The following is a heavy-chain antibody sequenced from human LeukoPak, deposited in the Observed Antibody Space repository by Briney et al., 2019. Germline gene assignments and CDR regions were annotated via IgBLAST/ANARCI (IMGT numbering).Heavy chain of an antibody. CDR2: ISSSSSTI. V-gene: IGHV3-48*01. CDR1: GFTFSSYS. CDR3: ARDGDHGGYYYYYYMDV. Sequence: PGGSLRLSCAASGFTFSSYSMNWVRQAPGKGLEWVSYISSSSSTIYYADSVKGRFTISRDNSKNTLYLQMNSLRAEDTAVYYCARDGDHGGYYYYYYMDVWGKGTTVTVSS. D-gene: IGHD4-17*01. J-gene: IGHJ6*03.